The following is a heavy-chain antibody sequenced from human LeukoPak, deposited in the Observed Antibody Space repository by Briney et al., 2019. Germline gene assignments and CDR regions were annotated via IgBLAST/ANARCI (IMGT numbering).Heavy chain of an antibody. CDR1: GFTFSSYS. V-gene: IGHV3-48*01. D-gene: IGHD6-19*01. CDR2: ISSSSSTI. J-gene: IGHJ4*02. Sequence: GGSLRLSCAASGFTFSSYSMNWVRQAPGKGLEWVSYISSSSSTIYYADSVKGRFTISRDNAKNSLYLQMNSLRAEDTAVYYCARWLAKYYFDYWGQGTPVTVSS. CDR3: ARWLAKYYFDY.